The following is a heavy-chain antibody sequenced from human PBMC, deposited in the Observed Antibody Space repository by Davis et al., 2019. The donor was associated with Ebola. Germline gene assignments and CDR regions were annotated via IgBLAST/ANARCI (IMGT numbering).Heavy chain of an antibody. V-gene: IGHV1-69*13. D-gene: IGHD4-17*01. CDR3: ARVRGGITVTTMGMDV. CDR1: GGTFSSYA. J-gene: IGHJ6*02. Sequence: SSKVSCNASGGTFSSYAISWVRQAPGQGLEWMGGIIPIFGTANYAQKFQGRVTTTADESTSTAYMELSSLRSEDTAVYYCARVRGGITVTTMGMDVWGQGTTVTVSS. CDR2: IIPIFGTA.